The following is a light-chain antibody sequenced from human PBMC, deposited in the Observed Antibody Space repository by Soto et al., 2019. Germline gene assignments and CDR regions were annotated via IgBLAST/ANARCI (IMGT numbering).Light chain of an antibody. CDR2: GAS. CDR3: QLFGSSRT. Sequence: GTLSLSPGERATLSCRASQSVGGSYVGWYQQKPGQGPRLLIFGASSRATGIPDRFSGSGSGTDFTLTISRLEPEDFAVYYCQLFGSSRTFGQGTKVDIK. CDR1: QSVGGSY. V-gene: IGKV3-20*01. J-gene: IGKJ1*01.